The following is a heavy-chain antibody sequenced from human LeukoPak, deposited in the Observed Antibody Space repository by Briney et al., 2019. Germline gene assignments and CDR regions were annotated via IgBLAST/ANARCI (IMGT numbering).Heavy chain of an antibody. J-gene: IGHJ4*02. CDR1: GFTFSTYD. V-gene: IGHV3-48*04. CDR2: ISYNRRSI. D-gene: IGHD2-15*01. Sequence: GGSLRLSCAASGFTFSTYDMNWVRQAPGKGLEWISYISYNRRSIYYADSVKGRFTISKDDAKKLLFLQMDSLRAEDTAVYYCARKYCSGGVCSDFDFWGQGTLVAVSS. CDR3: ARKYCSGGVCSDFDF.